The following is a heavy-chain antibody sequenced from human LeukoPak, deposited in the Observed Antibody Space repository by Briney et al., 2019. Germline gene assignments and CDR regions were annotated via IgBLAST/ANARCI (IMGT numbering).Heavy chain of an antibody. V-gene: IGHV1-18*04. CDR1: GYSFTSYG. CDR3: ARTLAYGSGSYSGYY. Sequence: ASVKVSCKASGYSFTSYGISWVRQGPGQGLEWMGWISAYNGNTNYAQKLQGRVTMTTDTSTSTAYMELRSLRSDNTAVYYCARTLAYGSGSYSGYYWGQGTLVTVSS. CDR2: ISAYNGNT. J-gene: IGHJ4*02. D-gene: IGHD3-10*01.